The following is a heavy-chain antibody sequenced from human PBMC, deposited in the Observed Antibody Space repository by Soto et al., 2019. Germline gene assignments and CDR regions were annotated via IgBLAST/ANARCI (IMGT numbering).Heavy chain of an antibody. CDR2: LSVTLGNT. CDR1: GFSFSNYA. D-gene: IGHD2-15*01. CDR3: ARPSASSVVIAGRFDS. Sequence: GGSLRLSCAASGFSFSNYAMSWVRQAPGKGLEWVSALSVTLGNTHYADSVKGRLTISRDDAKSTLYLQMNSLRAEDTAVYYCARPSASSVVIAGRFDSWGKGTLVTVCS. J-gene: IGHJ4*02. V-gene: IGHV3-23*01.